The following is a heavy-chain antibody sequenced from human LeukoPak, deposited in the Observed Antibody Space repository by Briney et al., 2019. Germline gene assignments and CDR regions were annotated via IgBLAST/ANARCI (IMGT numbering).Heavy chain of an antibody. D-gene: IGHD2-2*02. V-gene: IGHV3-23*01. CDR1: GLTFRSLD. CDR2: ISGSGGST. J-gene: IGHJ4*02. CDR3: AKDRVVVVPAAIFDY. Sequence: LILSCAKSGLTFRSLDMSWGRKTQRKGLEWVSAISGSGGSTYYADSVKGRFTISRDNSKNTLYLQMNSLRAEDTAVYYCAKDRVVVVPAAIFDYWGQGTLVTVSS.